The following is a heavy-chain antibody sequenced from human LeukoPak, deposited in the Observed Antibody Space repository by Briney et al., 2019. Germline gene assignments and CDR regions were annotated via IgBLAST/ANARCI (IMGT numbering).Heavy chain of an antibody. D-gene: IGHD1-26*01. V-gene: IGHV1-69*13. CDR2: IIPIFGTA. CDR1: GGTFSSYA. CDR3: ARGFFPGVGATRGFYYYGMDV. Sequence: GASVKVSCKASGGTFSSYAISWVRQAPGQGLEWMGGIIPIFGTANYAQKFQGRVTITADESTSTAYMELSSLRSEDTAVYYCARGFFPGVGATRGFYYYGMDVWGQGTTVTVSS. J-gene: IGHJ6*02.